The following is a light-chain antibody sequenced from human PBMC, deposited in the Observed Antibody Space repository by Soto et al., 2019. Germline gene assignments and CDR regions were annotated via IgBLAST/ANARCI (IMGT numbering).Light chain of an antibody. CDR1: QSVSSSY. V-gene: IGKV3-20*01. Sequence: EIVLTQSPGTLSLSPGERATLSCRASQSVSSSYLAWYQQKPGQAPRFLIYGASSRATGIPDRFSGSGSGTDVTLTISRLEPEDFAVYYCQQYGSSPPYTFGQGTKLEIK. CDR3: QQYGSSPPYT. J-gene: IGKJ2*01. CDR2: GAS.